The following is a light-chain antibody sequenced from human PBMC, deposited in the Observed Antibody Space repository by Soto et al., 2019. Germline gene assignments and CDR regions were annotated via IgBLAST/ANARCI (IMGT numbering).Light chain of an antibody. Sequence: PGERATLSCRASQSVGSSYLAWYQQKPGQAPRLLMFVTSNRATGIPDRFSGSGSGTDFTLTINSLEPEDFAVYYCQQYGSSPRTFGQGTKVEV. CDR1: QSVGSSY. CDR3: QQYGSSPRT. CDR2: VTS. J-gene: IGKJ1*01. V-gene: IGKV3-20*01.